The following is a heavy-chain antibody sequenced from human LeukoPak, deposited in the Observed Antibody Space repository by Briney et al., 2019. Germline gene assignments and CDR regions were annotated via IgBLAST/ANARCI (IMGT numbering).Heavy chain of an antibody. CDR3: ARAPMVRGKTPLDP. CDR1: GGSISSXXXY. Sequence: PSETLSLTCTVSGGSISSXXXYWSXIRQHPGKGXXXXXYIYYSGSTYYNPSLKSRVTISVDTSKNQFSLKLSSVTAADTAVYYCARAPMVRGKTPLDPWGQGTLVTVSS. V-gene: IGHV4-31*03. J-gene: IGHJ5*02. D-gene: IGHD3-10*01. CDR2: IYYSGST.